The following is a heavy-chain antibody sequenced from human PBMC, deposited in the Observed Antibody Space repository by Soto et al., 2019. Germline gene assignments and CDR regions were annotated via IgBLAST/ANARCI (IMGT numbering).Heavy chain of an antibody. D-gene: IGHD4-17*01. J-gene: IGHJ4*02. CDR1: YG. CDR3: ARNVPNDYGDDY. CDR2: ISAYNGNT. V-gene: IGHV1-18*01. Sequence: YGISWVRQAPGQGLEWMGWISAYNGNTNYAQKLQGRVTMTTDTSTSTAYMELRSLRSDDTAVYYCARNVPNDYGDDYWGQGTLVTVSS.